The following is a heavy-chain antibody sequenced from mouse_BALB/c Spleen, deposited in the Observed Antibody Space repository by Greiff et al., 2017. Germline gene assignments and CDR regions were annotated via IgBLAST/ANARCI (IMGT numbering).Heavy chain of an antibody. CDR1: GYTFTNYW. Sequence: QVQLQQSGAELVRPGTSVKISCKASGYTFTNYWLGWVKQRPGHGLEWIGDIYPGGGYTNYNETFKGKATLTADTSSSTAYMQLSSLTSEDSAVYFCARRTGTSYYYAMDYWGQGTSVTVSS. CDR2: IYPGGGYT. CDR3: ARRTGTSYYYAMDY. V-gene: IGHV1-63*02. D-gene: IGHD4-1*01. J-gene: IGHJ4*01.